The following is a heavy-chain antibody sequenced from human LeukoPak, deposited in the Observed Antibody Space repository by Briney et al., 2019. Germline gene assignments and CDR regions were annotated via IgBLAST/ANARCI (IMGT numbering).Heavy chain of an antibody. J-gene: IGHJ4*02. D-gene: IGHD6-19*01. CDR3: AKGTGYSSGWTAY. CDR1: GITFSNYA. CDR2: VSGSGDST. V-gene: IGHV3-23*01. Sequence: GGSLRLSCVASGITFSNYAVSWVRQAPGKGLEWVSAVSGSGDSTYYADTVKGRFTISRDNSKNTIYLQLNSLRAEDTALYYCAKGTGYSSGWTAYWGQGTLVTVSS.